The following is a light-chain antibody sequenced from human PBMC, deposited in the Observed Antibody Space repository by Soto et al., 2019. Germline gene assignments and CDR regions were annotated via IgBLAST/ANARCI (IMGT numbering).Light chain of an antibody. CDR2: GAS. CDR3: QQYGSSFVT. J-gene: IGKJ1*01. V-gene: IGKV3-20*01. CDR1: QSVSSSY. Sequence: EIVLTQSPGTLSLSPGERATLSCRATQSVSSSYLAWYQQKPGQAPRLLIYGASSRATGIPDRFSGSGSGTDFTLTISRLEPEDFAVYYCQQYGSSFVTFGQGTRWIS.